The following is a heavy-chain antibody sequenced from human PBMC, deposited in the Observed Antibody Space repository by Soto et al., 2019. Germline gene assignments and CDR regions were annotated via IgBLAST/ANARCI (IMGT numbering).Heavy chain of an antibody. D-gene: IGHD3-16*02. CDR1: GFTFTKNA. CDR3: VRSAVSPFGGLIGPFDY. CDR2: INAANGNT. V-gene: IGHV1-3*05. J-gene: IGHJ4*02. Sequence: QVQLVQSGAEEKKPGASVTVSCKASGFTFTKNAIHWVRQAPGQRLEWVGWINAANGNTKYSQKFQGRVTIIRDTSASTAQMERTSLRPEDTAVYYCVRSAVSPFGGLIGPFDYWGQGTLVTVSS.